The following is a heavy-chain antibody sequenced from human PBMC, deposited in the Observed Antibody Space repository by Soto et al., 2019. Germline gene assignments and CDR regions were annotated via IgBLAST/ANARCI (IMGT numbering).Heavy chain of an antibody. D-gene: IGHD1-1*01. V-gene: IGHV4-39*01. CDR2: IYYSGST. J-gene: IGHJ2*01. Sequence: PGKGLEWIGSIYYSGSTYYNPSLKSRVTISVDTSKNQFSLKLSSVTAADTVVFQSENGIGGEHSVSAFLLNRTTDL. CDR3: ENGIGGEHSVSAFLLNRTTDL.